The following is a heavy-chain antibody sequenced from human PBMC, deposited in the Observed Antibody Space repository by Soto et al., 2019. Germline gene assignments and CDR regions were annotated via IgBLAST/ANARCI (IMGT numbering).Heavy chain of an antibody. J-gene: IGHJ3*02. V-gene: IGHV4-31*03. D-gene: IGHD3-22*01. CDR1: GGSISSGGYY. CDR2: IYYSGST. Sequence: KTSETLSLTCTVSGGSISSGGYYWSWIRQHPGKGLEWIGYIYYSGSTYYNPSLKSRVTISVDTSKNQFSLKLSSVTAADTAVYYCARGRHYYDSSGLHKGAFDIWGQGTMVTVSS. CDR3: ARGRHYYDSSGLHKGAFDI.